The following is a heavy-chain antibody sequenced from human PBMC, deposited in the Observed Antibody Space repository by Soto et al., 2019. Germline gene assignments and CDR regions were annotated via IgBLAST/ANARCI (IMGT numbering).Heavy chain of an antibody. CDR1: GYTFTSYD. D-gene: IGHD3-3*01. Sequence: ASVKVSCKASGYTFTSYDINWVRQATGQGLEWMGWMNPNSGNTGYAQKFQGRVTMTRNTSISTAYMELSSLRSEDTAVYYCARDMRNYDFWSGYPNYYYYYGMDVWGQGTTVTVSS. CDR3: ARDMRNYDFWSGYPNYYYYYGMDV. CDR2: MNPNSGNT. V-gene: IGHV1-8*01. J-gene: IGHJ6*02.